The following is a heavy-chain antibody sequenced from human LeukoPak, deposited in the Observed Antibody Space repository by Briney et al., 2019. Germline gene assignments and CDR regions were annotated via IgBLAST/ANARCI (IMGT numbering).Heavy chain of an antibody. J-gene: IGHJ4*02. Sequence: PGGSLRLSCAASGFTFSSYAMHWVRQAPGKGLEWVAVISYDGSNKHYADSVKGRFTISRDNSKNTLYLQMNSLRAEDTAVHYCARDQGLIPYSYGVNPIDYWGQGTLVTVSS. CDR1: GFTFSSYA. CDR3: ARDQGLIPYSYGVNPIDY. D-gene: IGHD5-18*01. CDR2: ISYDGSNK. V-gene: IGHV3-30-3*01.